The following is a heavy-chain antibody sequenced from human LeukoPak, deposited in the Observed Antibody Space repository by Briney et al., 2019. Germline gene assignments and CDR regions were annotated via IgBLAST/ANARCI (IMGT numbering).Heavy chain of an antibody. D-gene: IGHD3-22*01. CDR3: ARGYYYDSSGYPYYFDY. CDR2: IYHSGST. CDR1: GGSISSGGFS. V-gene: IGHV4-30-2*01. Sequence: PSETLSLTCAVSGGSISSGGFSWSWIRQPPGKGLEWIGYIYHSGSTYYNPSLKSRVTISVDTSKNQFSLKLRSVTAADTAVYYCARGYYYDSSGYPYYFDYWGQGTLVTVSS. J-gene: IGHJ4*02.